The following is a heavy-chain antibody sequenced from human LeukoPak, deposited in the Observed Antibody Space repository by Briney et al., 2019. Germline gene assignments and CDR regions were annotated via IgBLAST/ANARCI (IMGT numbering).Heavy chain of an antibody. J-gene: IGHJ6*03. D-gene: IGHD3-10*01. CDR3: ARETRGITMVRGVRMYYYYMDV. CDR2: ISSSSSYI. V-gene: IGHV3-21*01. Sequence: GGSLRLSCAASGFTFSSYSMNWVRQAPGKGLEWVSSISSSSSYIYYADSVKGRFTISRDNAKNSLYLQMNSLRAEDTAVYYCARETRGITMVRGVRMYYYYMDVWGKGTTVTISS. CDR1: GFTFSSYS.